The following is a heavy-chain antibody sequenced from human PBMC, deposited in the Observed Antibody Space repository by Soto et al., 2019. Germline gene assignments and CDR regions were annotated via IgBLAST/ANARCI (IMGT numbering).Heavy chain of an antibody. V-gene: IGHV3-48*03. CDR1: GFIFSSYE. Sequence: EVQLVESGGALVQPGGSLRVSCAASGFIFSSYEMNWVRQAPGKGLEWVSYISSSGSTIYYADSVKGRFTISRDNAKNSLYLQMNGLGAEDTAVYYCARGQYSSGGGYFDYWGQETLVTVSS. J-gene: IGHJ4*02. D-gene: IGHD6-19*01. CDR3: ARGQYSSGGGYFDY. CDR2: ISSSGSTI.